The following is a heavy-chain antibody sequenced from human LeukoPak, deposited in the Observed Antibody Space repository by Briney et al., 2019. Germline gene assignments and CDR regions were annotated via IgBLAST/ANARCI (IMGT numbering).Heavy chain of an antibody. CDR1: GYTFTGYH. J-gene: IGHJ6*02. CDR3: ARSGLGVVVPAASPYYGMDV. Sequence: ASVNVSCKASGYTFTGYHMHWVRQAPGQGLEWMGWINPNSGGTNYAQKFQGRVTMTRDTSIRTAYMELSRLRSDDTAVYYCARSGLGVVVPAASPYYGMDVWGQGTTVTVSS. V-gene: IGHV1-2*02. D-gene: IGHD2-2*01. CDR2: INPNSGGT.